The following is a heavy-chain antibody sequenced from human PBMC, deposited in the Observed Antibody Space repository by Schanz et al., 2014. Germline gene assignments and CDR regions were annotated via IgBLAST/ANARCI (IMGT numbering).Heavy chain of an antibody. J-gene: IGHJ6*02. CDR3: AKGMGYCSGGTCYDYYYYGLDV. CDR2: VFPNGIT. D-gene: IGHD2-15*01. CDR1: GGSIRSGTYY. Sequence: QVQLQESGPGLVKPSQTLSLTCTVSGGSIRSGTYYWSWIRQPAGKALEWVGRVFPNGITNYNPSHRMRFTIPLDPSKTQFSLKLRSVPAADTAVYYCAKGMGYCSGGTCYDYYYYGLDVWGQGTTVTVSS. V-gene: IGHV4-61*02.